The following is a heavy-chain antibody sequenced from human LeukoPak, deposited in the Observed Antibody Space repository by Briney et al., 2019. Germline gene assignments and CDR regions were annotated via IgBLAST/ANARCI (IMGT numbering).Heavy chain of an antibody. J-gene: IGHJ6*03. D-gene: IGHD6-13*01. CDR3: ARGSGAAPKGYYYYMDV. Sequence: ASVKVSCKASGYTFTGYYMHWVRQAPGQGLEWMGWINPNSGGTNYAQKFQGRVTMTRDTSISTAYMELSRLRSDDTAVYYCARGSGAAPKGYYYYMDVWGKGTTVTVSS. V-gene: IGHV1-2*02. CDR2: INPNSGGT. CDR1: GYTFTGYY.